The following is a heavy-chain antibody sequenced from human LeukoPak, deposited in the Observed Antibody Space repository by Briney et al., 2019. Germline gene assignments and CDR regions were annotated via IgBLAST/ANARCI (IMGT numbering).Heavy chain of an antibody. Sequence: GGSLRLSCAASGFSFSSYGMHWVRQAPGKGLEWVAVISNDGSIAKYGDSVKGRFTISRDNSKNTLYVQMNSLRTDDAAVYYCAKSKSPYPMDYIFDFWGQGTLVTVSS. V-gene: IGHV3-30*18. CDR3: AKSKSPYPMDYIFDF. CDR2: ISNDGSIA. CDR1: GFSFSSYG. D-gene: IGHD4-11*01. J-gene: IGHJ4*02.